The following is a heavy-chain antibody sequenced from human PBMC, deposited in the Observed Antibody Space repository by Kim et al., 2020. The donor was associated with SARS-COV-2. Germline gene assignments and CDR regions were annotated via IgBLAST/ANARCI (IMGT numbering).Heavy chain of an antibody. CDR3: ARGAGYDILTGYYRGLYYYYGMDV. V-gene: IGHV4-59*01. J-gene: IGHJ6*02. Sequence: WSWIRQPPGKGLEWIVYIYYSGSTNYNPSLKSRVTISVDTSKNQFSLKLSSVTAADTAVYYCARGAGYDILTGYYRGLYYYYGMDVWGQGTKVTV. D-gene: IGHD3-9*01. CDR2: IYYSGST.